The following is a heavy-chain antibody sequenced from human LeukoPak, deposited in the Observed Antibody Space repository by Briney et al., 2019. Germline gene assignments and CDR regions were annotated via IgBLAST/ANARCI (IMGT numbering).Heavy chain of an antibody. D-gene: IGHD1-26*01. V-gene: IGHV3-66*01. CDR1: GFTVSSSY. CDR2: IYSGGST. Sequence: GGSLRLSCAASGFTVSSSYMSWVRQAPGKGLEWVSIIYSGGSTYYADSVKGRFTISRDNPKNTLYLQMNSLRAEDTAVNYCARGVVWELQYWGQGTLVTVSS. J-gene: IGHJ4*02. CDR3: ARGVVWELQY.